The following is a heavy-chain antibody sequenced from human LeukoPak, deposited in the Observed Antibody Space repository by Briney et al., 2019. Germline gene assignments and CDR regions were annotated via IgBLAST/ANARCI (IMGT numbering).Heavy chain of an antibody. CDR2: IRYDGSNK. Sequence: GGSLRLSCAASGFTFSSYGMHWVRQAPGKGLEWVAFIRYDGSNKYYADSVKGRFTISRDNSKNTLYLQMNSLRAEDTAVYYCAKDRYCDILTGYIDYWGQGTLVTVSS. CDR3: AKDRYCDILTGYIDY. CDR1: GFTFSSYG. D-gene: IGHD3-9*01. V-gene: IGHV3-30*02. J-gene: IGHJ4*02.